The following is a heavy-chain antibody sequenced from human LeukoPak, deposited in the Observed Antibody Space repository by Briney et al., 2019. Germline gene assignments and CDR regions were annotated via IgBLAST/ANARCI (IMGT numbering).Heavy chain of an antibody. V-gene: IGHV1-2*02. CDR3: ARDRFSSSWYRHLDY. CDR2: INPNSGGT. J-gene: IGHJ4*02. CDR1: GYTFTGYY. Sequence: ASVKVSCRASGYTFTGYYMHWVRQAPGQGLEWMGWINPNSGGTNYAQKFQGRVTMTRDASISTAYMDLSRLRSDDAAVYYCARDRFSSSWYRHLDYWGQGTLVTVSS. D-gene: IGHD6-13*01.